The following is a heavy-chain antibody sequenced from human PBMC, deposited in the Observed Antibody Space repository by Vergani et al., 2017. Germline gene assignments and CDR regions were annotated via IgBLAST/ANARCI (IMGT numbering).Heavy chain of an antibody. Sequence: EVQLVESGGGLVQPGGSLRLSCAASGFTFSSYEMNWVRQAPGKGLEWVSYISSRGSTIYYADSVKGRFTISRDNAKNSLYLQMNSLRAEDTAVYYCARVESSGWYFGYYFDYWGQGTLVTVSS. CDR1: GFTFSSYE. V-gene: IGHV3-48*03. CDR3: ARVESSGWYFGYYFDY. CDR2: ISSRGSTI. J-gene: IGHJ4*02. D-gene: IGHD6-19*01.